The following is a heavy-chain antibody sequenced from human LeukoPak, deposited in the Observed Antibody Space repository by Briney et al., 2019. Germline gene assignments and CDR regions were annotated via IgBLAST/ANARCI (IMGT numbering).Heavy chain of an antibody. CDR3: ARDQAWPYGSSGSIDY. Sequence: ASVKVSCKASGYTFTGYYMHWVRQAPGQGLEWMGWINPTSGGTNYAQKFQGRVTMTRDTSITTAYMELSRLGSDDTAVYYCARDQAWPYGSSGSIDYWGQGTLVTVSS. V-gene: IGHV1-2*02. CDR1: GYTFTGYY. CDR2: INPTSGGT. D-gene: IGHD6-13*01. J-gene: IGHJ4*02.